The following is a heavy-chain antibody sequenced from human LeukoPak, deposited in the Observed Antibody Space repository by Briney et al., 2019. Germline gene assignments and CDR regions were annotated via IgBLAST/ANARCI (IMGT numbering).Heavy chain of an antibody. CDR3: ARSHMSRGGGSCYIDY. CDR1: GFTVSSNY. CDR2: IYSGGST. V-gene: IGHV3-53*01. J-gene: IGHJ4*02. D-gene: IGHD2-15*01. Sequence: GGSLRLSCAASGFTVSSNYMSWGRQAPGKGLEWVSVIYSGGSTYYADSVKGRFTIPRDNSKNTLYLQMNSLRAEDTAVYYCARSHMSRGGGSCYIDYWGQGTLVTVSS.